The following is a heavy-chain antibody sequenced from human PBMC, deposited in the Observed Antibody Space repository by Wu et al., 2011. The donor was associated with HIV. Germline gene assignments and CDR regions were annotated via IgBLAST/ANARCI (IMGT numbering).Heavy chain of an antibody. CDR3: ASLQQIVPDYEDTSGLAAFDV. Sequence: VQLVQSGTVVKKPGTAVKISCKVSGYTFIDYYMHWVRQAPGGGLEWMGLINPEDGDTLYAERFQGRITITADTSTDTSHMELNTLKSDDTATYFCASLQQIVPDYEDTSGLAAFDVWGQGTLVSVSS. V-gene: IGHV1-69-2*01. CDR1: GYTFIDYY. CDR2: INPEDGDT. D-gene: IGHD3-22*01. J-gene: IGHJ3*01.